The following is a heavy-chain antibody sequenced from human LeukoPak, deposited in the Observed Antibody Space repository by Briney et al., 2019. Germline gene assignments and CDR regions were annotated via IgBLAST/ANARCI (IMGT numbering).Heavy chain of an antibody. J-gene: IGHJ4*02. D-gene: IGHD3-10*01. Sequence: GGSLRLSCVASGFSFSNYGMHWVRQAPGKGLGWVAFVQDDGSNKYYADSVKGRFTISRDNAKNSLYLQMNSLRAEDTAVYYCARNPSVHYYGSGSYLVSPVWGQGTLVTVSS. V-gene: IGHV3-30*02. CDR2: VQDDGSNK. CDR1: GFSFSNYG. CDR3: ARNPSVHYYGSGSYLVSPV.